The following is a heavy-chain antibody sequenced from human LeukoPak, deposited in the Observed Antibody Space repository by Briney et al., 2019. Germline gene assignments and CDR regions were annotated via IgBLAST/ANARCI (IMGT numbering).Heavy chain of an antibody. CDR3: AKDLGSSGWYIDY. D-gene: IGHD6-19*01. V-gene: IGHV3-23*01. Sequence: GGSLRLSCAASGFTFSSYAMSWVRQAPGKGLEGVSAISGSGGSTYYADSVKGRFTISRDNSKNTLYLQMNSLRAEDTAVYYCAKDLGSSGWYIDYWGQGTLVTVSS. CDR2: ISGSGGST. CDR1: GFTFSSYA. J-gene: IGHJ4*02.